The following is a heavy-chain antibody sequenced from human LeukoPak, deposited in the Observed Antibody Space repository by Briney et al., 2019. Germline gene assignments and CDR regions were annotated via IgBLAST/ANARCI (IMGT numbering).Heavy chain of an antibody. V-gene: IGHV3-11*06. D-gene: IGHD4-17*01. CDR2: ISSTTYT. J-gene: IGHJ4*02. Sequence: GGSLRLSCAASGFTFSDYYMSWIRQAPGKGLEWISYISSTTYTNYADSVRGRFTIFRDNAKNSMYLQMNSLRAEDTAVYYCARDWTVTTYFDYWGQGTLVTVSS. CDR3: ARDWTVTTYFDY. CDR1: GFTFSDYY.